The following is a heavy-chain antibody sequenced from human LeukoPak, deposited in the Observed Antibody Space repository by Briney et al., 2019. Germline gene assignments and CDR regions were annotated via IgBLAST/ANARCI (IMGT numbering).Heavy chain of an antibody. D-gene: IGHD1-26*01. CDR1: GFTFDDYA. CDR3: ARVLTVGVDY. Sequence: GGSLRLSCVASGFTFDDYAMHWVRQAPGKGLEWVSGISWNSGSIGYADSVKGRFTISRDNAKNSLYLQMNSLRAEDTAVYYCARVLTVGVDYWGQGTLVTVSS. J-gene: IGHJ4*02. V-gene: IGHV3-9*01. CDR2: ISWNSGSI.